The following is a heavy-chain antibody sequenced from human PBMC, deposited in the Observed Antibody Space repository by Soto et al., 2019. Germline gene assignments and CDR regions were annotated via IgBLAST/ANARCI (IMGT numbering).Heavy chain of an antibody. CDR3: ANDADLDTRNLHQ. D-gene: IGHD5-18*01. CDR2: ISHDGSNK. V-gene: IGHV3-30*18. Sequence: PWGSLRLSCAASGFPFSRYEIHWVRQVPGRGLEWVALISHDGSNKYYVDSVKGRFIISRDNSKNTVYLQMNSLRTEDTALYYCANDADLDTRNLHQWGQGTLVTVSS. CDR1: GFPFSRYE. J-gene: IGHJ1*01.